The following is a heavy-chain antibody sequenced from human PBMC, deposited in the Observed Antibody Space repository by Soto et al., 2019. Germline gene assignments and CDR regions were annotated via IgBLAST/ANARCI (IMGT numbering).Heavy chain of an antibody. D-gene: IGHD5-18*01. CDR1: GFTFRTYA. J-gene: IGHJ4*02. CDR2: ISYDGSNT. Sequence: QVQLVESGGGVVQPGRSLKLSCAASGFTFRTYAMHWVRQAPGKGLEWVAVISYDGSNTYYADSVKGRFTISRDSSKNTLYLQMNSLRTEDSAVYYCARDSETNGYSYDYFDYWGQGTLVIVSS. CDR3: ARDSETNGYSYDYFDY. V-gene: IGHV3-30*04.